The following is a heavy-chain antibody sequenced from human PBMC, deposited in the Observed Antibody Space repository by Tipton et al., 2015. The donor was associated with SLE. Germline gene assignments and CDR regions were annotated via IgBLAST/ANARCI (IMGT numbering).Heavy chain of an antibody. J-gene: IGHJ5*02. CDR3: ARGRYCSSTSCYKRGNWFDP. V-gene: IGHV4-34*01. CDR2: VYHGVTA. D-gene: IGHD2-2*02. CDR1: GASSSDSY. Sequence: TLSLTCAVYGASSSDSYWSWVRQPPGKALEWIGEVYHGVTANYNPSLKSRVTISLDTSKNHFTLNLSSVTAADTAVYYCARGRYCSSTSCYKRGNWFDPWGQGTLVTVSS.